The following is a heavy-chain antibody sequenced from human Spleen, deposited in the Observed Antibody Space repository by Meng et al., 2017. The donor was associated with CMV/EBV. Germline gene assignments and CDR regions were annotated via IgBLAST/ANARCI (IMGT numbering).Heavy chain of an antibody. V-gene: IGHV1-69*05. CDR1: GYTFTSYG. CDR3: AVTVGATKSYYYYYGMDV. J-gene: IGHJ6*02. CDR2: IIPIFGTA. Sequence: KISCKASGYTFTSYGISWVRQAPGQGLEWMGGIIPIFGTANYAQKFQGRVTITTDESTSTAYMELSSLRSEDTAVYYCAVTVGATKSYYYYYGMDVWGQGTTVTVSS. D-gene: IGHD1-26*01.